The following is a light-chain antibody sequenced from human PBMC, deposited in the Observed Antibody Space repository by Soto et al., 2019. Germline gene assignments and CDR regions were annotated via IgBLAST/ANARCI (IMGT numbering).Light chain of an antibody. CDR3: SSHTSYSTRV. J-gene: IGLJ1*01. CDR2: EVS. CDR1: SSDVGGYNY. Sequence: QSVLTQPASVSGSPGQSIAISCTGTSSDVGGYNYVSWNQQHPGKAPKLMIHEVSNRPSGVTDRFSGSKSDNTASLTISGLQADDEADYYCSSHTSYSTRVFGTGTKVTVL. V-gene: IGLV2-14*01.